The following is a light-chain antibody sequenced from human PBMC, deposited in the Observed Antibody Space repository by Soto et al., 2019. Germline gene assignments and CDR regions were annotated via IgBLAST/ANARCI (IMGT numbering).Light chain of an antibody. CDR2: DVT. Sequence: QSVLTQPASVSGSPGQSITISCTGTSSDFGGYNYVSWYQQHPGKAPKLIIYDVTNRPSGVSYRFSGSKSGNTASLTISGLQPEYEADYYCSSYTTTTTLGRVFGGGTKLTVL. CDR1: SSDFGGYNY. J-gene: IGLJ3*02. CDR3: SSYTTTTTLGRV. V-gene: IGLV2-14*03.